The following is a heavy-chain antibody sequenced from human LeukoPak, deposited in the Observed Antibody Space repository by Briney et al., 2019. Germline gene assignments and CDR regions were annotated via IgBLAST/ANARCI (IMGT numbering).Heavy chain of an antibody. J-gene: IGHJ4*02. Sequence: GSLRLSCAASGFTFSDYYMSWIRQAPGKGLEWVSYISNSGSTIYYADSVKGRFTISRDNAKNSLYLQMNSLRGEDTAVYYCAGVRWSNNYFFDYWGQGTLVTVSS. V-gene: IGHV3-11*01. CDR1: GFTFSDYY. CDR3: AGVRWSNNYFFDY. D-gene: IGHD1-1*01. CDR2: ISNSGSTI.